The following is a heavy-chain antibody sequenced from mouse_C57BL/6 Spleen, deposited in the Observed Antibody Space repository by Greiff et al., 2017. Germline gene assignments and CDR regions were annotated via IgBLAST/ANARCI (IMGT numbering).Heavy chain of an antibody. Sequence: VQLKQSGPELVKPGASVKMSCKASGYTFTDYNMHWVKQSHGKSLEWIGYINPNNGGTSYNQKFKGKATLTVNKSSSTAYMELRSLTSEDSAVYYCARGYSNYGYAMDYWGQGTSVTVSS. CDR2: INPNNGGT. J-gene: IGHJ4*01. CDR3: ARGYSNYGYAMDY. V-gene: IGHV1-22*01. CDR1: GYTFTDYN. D-gene: IGHD2-5*01.